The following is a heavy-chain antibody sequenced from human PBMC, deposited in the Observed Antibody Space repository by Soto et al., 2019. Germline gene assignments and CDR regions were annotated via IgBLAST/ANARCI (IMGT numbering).Heavy chain of an antibody. D-gene: IGHD6-13*01. CDR2: IIPILGIA. V-gene: IGHV1-69*02. Sequence: ARGQGLEGMGRIIPILGIANYAQKFQGRVTITADKSTSTAYMELSSLRSEDTAVYYCACGIAAAGSDYWGQGTLVTVSS. J-gene: IGHJ4*02. CDR3: ACGIAAAGSDY.